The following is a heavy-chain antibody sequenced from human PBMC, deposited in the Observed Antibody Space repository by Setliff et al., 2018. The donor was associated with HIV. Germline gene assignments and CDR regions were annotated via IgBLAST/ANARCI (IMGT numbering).Heavy chain of an antibody. CDR3: AMTNSPAYFGYLND. V-gene: IGHV3-72*01. J-gene: IGHJ4*02. D-gene: IGHD3-16*01. Sequence: GGSLRLSCVASGFTFSNFAMHWVRQAPGKGLEWIGRIRNKIRGYTTDHAASVRGRFTMSRDDSKKSVYLQMNSLQPEDTAVYYCAMTNSPAYFGYLNDWGRGTLVTVSS. CDR1: GFTFSNFA. CDR2: IRNKIRGYTT.